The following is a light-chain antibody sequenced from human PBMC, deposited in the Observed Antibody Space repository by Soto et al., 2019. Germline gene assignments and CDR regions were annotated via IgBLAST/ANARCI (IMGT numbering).Light chain of an antibody. V-gene: IGKV3-11*01. CDR1: QSFSNS. CDR2: GTS. CDR3: QQCGNSWT. Sequence: EIVLTQSPATLSLSPGERATLSCRASQSFSNSLAWYQQRPGQAPRLLIYGTSNRATGIPARFSGSGSGTDFTLNINSLEPEDFAVYYCQQCGNSWTFGQGPKVEIK. J-gene: IGKJ1*01.